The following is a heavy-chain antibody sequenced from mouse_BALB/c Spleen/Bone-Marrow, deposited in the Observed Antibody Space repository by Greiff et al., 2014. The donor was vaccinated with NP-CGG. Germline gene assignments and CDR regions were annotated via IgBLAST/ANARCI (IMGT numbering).Heavy chain of an antibody. J-gene: IGHJ4*01. CDR2: IWAGGST. V-gene: IGHV2-9*02. Sequence: QVQLKESGPGLVAPSQSLSITCTVSGFSLTSYGVHWVRQPPGKGLEWLGVIWAGGSTNYNSAIMSRLSISKDNSKSQVFLKMNSLQTDDTAMYYCARGPAYYNYAMDYWGQGTSVTVSS. D-gene: IGHD2-12*01. CDR1: GFSLTSYG. CDR3: ARGPAYYNYAMDY.